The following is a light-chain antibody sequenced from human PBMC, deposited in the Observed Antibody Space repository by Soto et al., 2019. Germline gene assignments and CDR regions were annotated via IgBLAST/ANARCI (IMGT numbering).Light chain of an antibody. J-gene: IGKJ1*01. CDR3: QQYNNWPRT. CDR1: QNAHTS. Sequence: VLTQFPVTLSLSPGERATLSCRASQNAHTSLAWYHQKPGQAPRLLIYGASTRATGIPARSSGSGSGTEFTLTINSLQSEDCEVYYGQQYNNWPRTFGQGTKVDIK. CDR2: GAS. V-gene: IGKV3-15*01.